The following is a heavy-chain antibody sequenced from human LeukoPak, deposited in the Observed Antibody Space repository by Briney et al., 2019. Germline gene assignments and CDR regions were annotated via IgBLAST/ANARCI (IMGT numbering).Heavy chain of an antibody. D-gene: IGHD2-15*01. Sequence: GRSLTPSSAASAFTHSIYAISWVSQAPRNGLEWVSAISSSGGSTYYADSVKGRFTISRDNSENTLNLQLNSLRAEDSAVYYCAKVVACYYYYGMDVWGQGTTVSVS. CDR3: AKVVACYYYYGMDV. CDR1: AFTHSIYA. J-gene: IGHJ6*02. CDR2: ISSSGGST. V-gene: IGHV3-23*01.